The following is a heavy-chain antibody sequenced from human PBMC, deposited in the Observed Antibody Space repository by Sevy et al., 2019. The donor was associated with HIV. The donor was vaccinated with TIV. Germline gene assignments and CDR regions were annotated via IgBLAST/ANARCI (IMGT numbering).Heavy chain of an antibody. J-gene: IGHJ4*02. CDR2: VYSSGST. V-gene: IGHV4-59*11. CDR1: GGSLSNHF. Sequence: SETLSLTCTVSGGSLSNHFWSWIRQPPGKGLEWIAYVYSSGSTNYNPSLKSRVTISLDTSNDQFSLKVRSVTAADTAVYYCARESIGSTRDFDYWGQGTLVTVSS. D-gene: IGHD6-6*01. CDR3: ARESIGSTRDFDY.